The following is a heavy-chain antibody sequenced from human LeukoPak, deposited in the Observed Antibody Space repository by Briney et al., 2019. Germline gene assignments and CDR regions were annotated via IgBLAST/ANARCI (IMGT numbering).Heavy chain of an antibody. CDR1: GFTFNKYA. CDR3: ARERYCSSTSCYVLNYYYYYMDV. CDR2: IGRSGANS. J-gene: IGHJ6*03. D-gene: IGHD2-2*01. V-gene: IGHV3-23*01. Sequence: GGTLRLSCAASGFTFNKYAMSWVRQSPGKGLEWVSAIGRSGANSYYATSVKGRFSVSRDNTKNTFHLQMNSLRAEDTAIYYCARERYCSSTSCYVLNYYYYYMDVWGKGTTVTASS.